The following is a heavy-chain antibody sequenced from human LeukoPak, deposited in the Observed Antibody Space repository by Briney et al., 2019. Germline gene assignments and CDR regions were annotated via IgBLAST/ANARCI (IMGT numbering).Heavy chain of an antibody. CDR1: GFPFSDLY. CDR3: TRDRWGKYYFDY. J-gene: IGHJ4*02. CDR2: ISSSGTTI. V-gene: IGHV3-11*01. Sequence: PGGSLRLSCAASGFPFSDLYMSWIRQAPGKGLEWVSYISSSGTTIYYADSVKGRFTISRDNAKNSLYLQMNNLRAEDTAVYYCTRDRWGKYYFDYWGQGTLVTVSS. D-gene: IGHD7-27*01.